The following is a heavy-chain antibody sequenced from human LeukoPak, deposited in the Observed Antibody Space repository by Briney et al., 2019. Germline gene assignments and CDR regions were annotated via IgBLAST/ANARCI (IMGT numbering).Heavy chain of an antibody. CDR1: GYSFTSYW. D-gene: IGHD3-22*01. CDR3: ARLGMIVVNQGGAFDI. Sequence: GESLKISCKGSGYSFTSYWIGWVRQMPGKGLEWMGIICPGDSDTRYSPSFQGQVTISADKSISTAYLQWSSLKASDTAMYYCARLGMIVVNQGGAFDIWGQGTMVTVSS. V-gene: IGHV5-51*01. CDR2: ICPGDSDT. J-gene: IGHJ3*02.